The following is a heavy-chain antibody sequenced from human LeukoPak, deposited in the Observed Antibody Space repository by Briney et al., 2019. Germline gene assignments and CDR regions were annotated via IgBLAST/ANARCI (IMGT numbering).Heavy chain of an antibody. CDR2: INPNSGGT. J-gene: IGHJ6*02. D-gene: IGHD3-10*01. V-gene: IGHV1-2*02. CDR3: ARNQYFLWFRELSRMDV. CDR1: GYTFTCYY. Sequence: GASVKVSCKASGYTFTCYYMHWVRQAPGQGLEWMGWINPNSGGTNYAQKFQGRVTMTRDTSISPAYMELSRLRSDDTAVYYCARNQYFLWFRELSRMDVWGQGTPVTVSS.